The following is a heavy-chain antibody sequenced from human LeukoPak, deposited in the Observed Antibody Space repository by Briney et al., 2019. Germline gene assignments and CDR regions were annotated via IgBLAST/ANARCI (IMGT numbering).Heavy chain of an antibody. CDR1: GFTFIRYW. CDR2: IKQDGSEK. J-gene: IGHJ6*03. Sequence: PWGSLRLSCAASGFTFIRYWMSWVRQAPGKELEWVANIKQDGSEKNYMDSVKGRFTISRDNARNSLDLQMNSLRVEDTAVYYCARGYCSGGSCYSYHYYNYMDVWGKGTTVTVSS. V-gene: IGHV3-7*01. CDR3: ARGYCSGGSCYSYHYYNYMDV. D-gene: IGHD2-15*01.